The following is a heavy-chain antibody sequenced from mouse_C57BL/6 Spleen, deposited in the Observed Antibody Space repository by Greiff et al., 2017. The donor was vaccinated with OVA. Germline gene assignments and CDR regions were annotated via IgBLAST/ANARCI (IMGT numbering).Heavy chain of an antibody. J-gene: IGHJ2*01. CDR1: GYAFSSSW. CDR2: IYPGDGDT. D-gene: IGHD1-1*01. CDR3: ARAKYYYGSLDY. Sequence: QVQLKQSGPELVKPGASVKISCKASGYAFSSSWMNWVKQRPGKGLEWIGRIYPGDGDTNYNGKFKGKATLTADKSSSTAYMQLSSLTSEDSAVYFCARAKYYYGSLDYWGQGTTLTVSS. V-gene: IGHV1-82*01.